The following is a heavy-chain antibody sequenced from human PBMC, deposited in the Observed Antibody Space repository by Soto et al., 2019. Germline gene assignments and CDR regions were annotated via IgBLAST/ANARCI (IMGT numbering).Heavy chain of an antibody. CDR2: IIPIFGTA. Sequence: QVQLVQSGAEVKKPGSSVKVSCKASGGTFSSYAISWVRQAPGQGLEWMGGIIPIFGTANYAQKFQGRVTITADKSTSTAYMGLSSLRSGDTAVYYCASSPPPTTLLLGELSWGQGTLVTVSS. CDR1: GGTFSSYA. CDR3: ASSPPPTTLLLGELS. V-gene: IGHV1-69*06. J-gene: IGHJ4*02. D-gene: IGHD3-16*02.